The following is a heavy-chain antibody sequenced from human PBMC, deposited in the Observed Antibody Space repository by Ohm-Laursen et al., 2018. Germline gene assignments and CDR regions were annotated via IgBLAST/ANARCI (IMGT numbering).Heavy chain of an antibody. J-gene: IGHJ4*02. CDR2: INPNSGGT. D-gene: IGHD3-3*01. CDR1: GYTFTSYY. CDR3: ARDSPRITIFGVAQKTPLDY. Sequence: ASVKVSCKASGYTFTSYYMHWVRQAPGQGLEWMGWINPNSGGTNYAQKLQGRVTMTTDTSTSTAYMELRSLRSDDTAVYYCARDSPRITIFGVAQKTPLDYWGQGTLVTVSS. V-gene: IGHV1-2*02.